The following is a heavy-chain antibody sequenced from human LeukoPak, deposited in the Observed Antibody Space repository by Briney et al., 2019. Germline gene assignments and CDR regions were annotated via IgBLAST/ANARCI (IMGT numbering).Heavy chain of an antibody. V-gene: IGHV3-23*01. J-gene: IGHJ4*02. Sequence: GGSLRLSCAASGFTFSSYAMSWVRQAPGKGLEWVSAISGSGGSTYYADSVKGRFTISRDNSKNTLYLQMNSLGAEDTAVYYCAKTPGIAVAGTLDYWGQGTLVTVSS. CDR1: GFTFSSYA. CDR2: ISGSGGST. CDR3: AKTPGIAVAGTLDY. D-gene: IGHD6-19*01.